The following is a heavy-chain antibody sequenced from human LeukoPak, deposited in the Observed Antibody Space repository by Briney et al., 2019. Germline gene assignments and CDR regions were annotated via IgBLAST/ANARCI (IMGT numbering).Heavy chain of an antibody. CDR1: GFTFSSYS. CDR2: ISSSSSYI. J-gene: IGHJ4*02. V-gene: IGHV3-21*01. D-gene: IGHD3-22*01. Sequence: PGGSLRLSCAASGFTFSSYSMNWVRQAPGKGLEWVSSISSSSSYIYYADSVKGRFTISRDNAKNSLYLQMNSLRAEDTAVYYCARDDSSGYYAYNFDYWGQGTQVTVSS. CDR3: ARDDSSGYYAYNFDY.